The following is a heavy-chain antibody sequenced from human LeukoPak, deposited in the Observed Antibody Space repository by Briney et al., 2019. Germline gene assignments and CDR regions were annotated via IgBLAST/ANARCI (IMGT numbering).Heavy chain of an antibody. J-gene: IGHJ4*02. CDR3: ARGGSTSPDY. Sequence: PGGSLRLSCAASGFTFSSYSMNWVRQAPGKGLEWVSYISSSSSTIYYADSVKGRFTISRDNAKNSLYLQMNSLRAEDTAVYYCARGGSTSPDYWGQGTLVTVSS. CDR2: ISSSSSTI. CDR1: GFTFSSYS. V-gene: IGHV3-48*04. D-gene: IGHD2-2*01.